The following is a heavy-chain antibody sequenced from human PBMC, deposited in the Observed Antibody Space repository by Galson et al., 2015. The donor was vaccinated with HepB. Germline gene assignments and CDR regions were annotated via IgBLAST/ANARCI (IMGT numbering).Heavy chain of an antibody. CDR1: GDSVPSNSAG. J-gene: IGHJ4*02. V-gene: IGHV6-1*01. Sequence: CAISGDSVPSNSAGWNWIRQSPSRGLEWLGRTYYRSKWYNDYAESVKGRITINPDTSKNQFSLQLFSVTPEDTAVFYCARVASTGTFDFWGQGTPVIVSS. D-gene: IGHD1-7*01. CDR2: TYYRSKWYN. CDR3: ARVASTGTFDF.